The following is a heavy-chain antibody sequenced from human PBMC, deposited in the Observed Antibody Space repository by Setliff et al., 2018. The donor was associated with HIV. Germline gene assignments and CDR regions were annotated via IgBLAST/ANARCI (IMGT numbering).Heavy chain of an antibody. Sequence: GGSLRLSCAASGFTFSDYYMSWIRQAPGKGLEWVSYISSSGSTIYYADSVKGRFTISRDNAKNSLYLQMNSLRAEDTAVYYCAGARGITIFGVVTWYFFDYWGQGTLVTVSS. V-gene: IGHV3-11*04. D-gene: IGHD3-3*01. CDR1: GFTFSDYY. J-gene: IGHJ4*02. CDR3: AGARGITIFGVVTWYFFDY. CDR2: ISSSGSTI.